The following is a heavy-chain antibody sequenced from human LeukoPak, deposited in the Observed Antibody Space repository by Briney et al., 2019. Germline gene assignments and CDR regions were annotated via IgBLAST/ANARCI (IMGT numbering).Heavy chain of an antibody. CDR2: ISYDGSNK. V-gene: IGHV3-30*03. CDR1: GFTFSSYG. CDR3: ARDSMVWGPGALDM. J-gene: IGHJ3*02. Sequence: PGRSLRLSCAASGFTFSSYGMLWVRQAPGKGLEWVAVISYDGSNKYYADSVKGRFTISRDNSKNTLYLEMSSLRTGDTAVYYCARDSMVWGPGALDMWGQGTMVSVSS. D-gene: IGHD3-10*01.